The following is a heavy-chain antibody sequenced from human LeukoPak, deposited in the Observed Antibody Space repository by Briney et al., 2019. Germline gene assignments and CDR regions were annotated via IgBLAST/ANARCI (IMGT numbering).Heavy chain of an antibody. D-gene: IGHD3-22*01. CDR2: IWYDGSNK. V-gene: IGHV3-33*01. CDR1: GFTFSSYG. CDR3: AAHYYDSSGYMAYFDY. J-gene: IGHJ4*02. Sequence: GRSLRLSCAASGFTFSSYGMHWVRQAPGKGLEWVAVIWYDGSNKYYADSVKGRFTISRDNSKNTLYLQMNSLRAEDTAVYYCAAHYYDSSGYMAYFDYWGQGTLVTVSS.